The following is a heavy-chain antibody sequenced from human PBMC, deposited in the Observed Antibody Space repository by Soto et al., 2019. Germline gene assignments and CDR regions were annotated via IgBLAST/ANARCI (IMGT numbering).Heavy chain of an antibody. D-gene: IGHD4-17*01. CDR3: ARRRASDYGGNHHPYYFDR. CDR2: ISYSGRT. J-gene: IGHJ4*02. Sequence: PSETLSLTCTVSGASIITDNYFWVWIRQSPRRGLELIGSISYSGRTYDNPSLQSRVTISIDASKNQFSLKLTSMTTADPAVYYCARRRASDYGGNHHPYYFDRWGQGALVTVSS. V-gene: IGHV4-39*01. CDR1: GASIITDNYF.